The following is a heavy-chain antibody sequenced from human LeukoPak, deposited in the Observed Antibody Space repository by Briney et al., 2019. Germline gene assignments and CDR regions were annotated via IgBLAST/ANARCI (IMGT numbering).Heavy chain of an antibody. CDR1: GGSITSSNDH. V-gene: IGHV4-39*01. Sequence: PSETLSLTCTVSGGSITSSNDHWDWIRQPPGKGLEWIGSVHYTGTTYYNPSLRSRLTISVDTSKNQFSLKVTSVTAADTAAYYCARRLHYYDYWGQGTLVTVSS. CDR2: VHYTGTT. CDR3: ARRLHYYDY. D-gene: IGHD2-21*02. J-gene: IGHJ4*02.